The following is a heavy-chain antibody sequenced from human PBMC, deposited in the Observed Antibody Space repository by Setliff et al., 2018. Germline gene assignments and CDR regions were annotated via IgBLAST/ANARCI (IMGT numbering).Heavy chain of an antibody. CDR3: ARAPQYTNYWYALSWFDP. J-gene: IGHJ5*02. D-gene: IGHD2-8*02. CDR2: INHSGST. Sequence: SETLSLTCAVYGESFSGHYWSWIRQPPGKGLEWIGEINHSGSTNYNPSLKSRVTISVDTSKNQFSLKLSSVAAADTAVYYCARAPQYTNYWYALSWFDPWGQGTLVTSPQ. CDR1: GESFSGHY. V-gene: IGHV4-34*01.